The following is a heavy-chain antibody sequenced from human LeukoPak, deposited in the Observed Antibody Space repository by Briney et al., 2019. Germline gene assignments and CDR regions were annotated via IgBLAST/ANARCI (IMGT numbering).Heavy chain of an antibody. CDR2: ISSSSSYI. V-gene: IGHV3-21*01. D-gene: IGHD3-3*01. J-gene: IGHJ4*02. CDR3: ARDRRFGVVIMAGGDY. Sequence: GGSLRLSCAASGFTFSSYSMNWVRQAPGKGLEWVSSISSSSSYIYYADSVKGRFTISRDNAKNSLYLQMNSLRAEDTAVYYCARDRRFGVVIMAGGDYWGQGTLVTVSS. CDR1: GFTFSSYS.